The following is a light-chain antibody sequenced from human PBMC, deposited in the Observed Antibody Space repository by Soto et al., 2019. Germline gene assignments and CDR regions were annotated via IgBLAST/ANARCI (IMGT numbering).Light chain of an antibody. CDR1: QSISGY. CDR2: EAS. V-gene: IGKV3-11*01. J-gene: IGKJ1*01. Sequence: EIVVTQSPATLSLSPGESATLSGRASQSISGYLGWYQQKPGQAHRLLIFEASNRAIGIPARFSGSGSGTDFTLTISSLEPEEFAVYYCQQRFNWPRTFGQGTKVDIK. CDR3: QQRFNWPRT.